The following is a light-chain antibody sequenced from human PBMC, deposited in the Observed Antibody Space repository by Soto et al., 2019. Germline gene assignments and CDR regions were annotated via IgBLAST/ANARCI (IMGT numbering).Light chain of an antibody. J-gene: IGKJ1*01. CDR2: KAS. V-gene: IGKV1-5*03. Sequence: DIQMAQAPSTVSGSLVGRVTVTCRASQTISSWLAWYQQKPGKAPKLLIYKASTLKSGVPSRFSGSGSGTEFTLTISSLQPDDFATYYCQHYNSYSEAFGQGTKVDIK. CDR3: QHYNSYSEA. CDR1: QTISSW.